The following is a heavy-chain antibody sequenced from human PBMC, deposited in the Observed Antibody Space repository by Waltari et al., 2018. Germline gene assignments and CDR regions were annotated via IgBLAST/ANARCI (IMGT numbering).Heavy chain of an antibody. CDR1: GGSISSGDYY. CDR2: IYYSGST. CDR3: ARVTGYCSGGSCYSDAFDI. J-gene: IGHJ3*02. Sequence: HVQLQESGPGLVKPSQTLSITCTVSGGSISSGDYYWSWIRQPPGKGLEWIGYIYYSGSTYYTPSLKSRVTISVDTSKNQFSLKLSSVTAADTAVYYCARVTGYCSGGSCYSDAFDIWGQGTMVTVSS. V-gene: IGHV4-30-4*08. D-gene: IGHD2-15*01.